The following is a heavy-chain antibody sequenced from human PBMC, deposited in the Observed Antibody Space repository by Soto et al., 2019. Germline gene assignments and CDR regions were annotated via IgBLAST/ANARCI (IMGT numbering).Heavy chain of an antibody. D-gene: IGHD4-4*01. J-gene: IGHJ4*02. CDR3: AIIGSGDYSDFDY. V-gene: IGHV1-18*01. CDR1: GYMFTSYG. Sequence: QVQLIQSGTEVKRPGASVKVSCKGLGYMFTSYGISWVRQAPGQGLEWMGWIRPNDGHTNYAEKFQDRVTMTRDISTTTVYMDLRSLGSDDTAVYYCAIIGSGDYSDFDYWGQGTLITVSS. CDR2: IRPNDGHT.